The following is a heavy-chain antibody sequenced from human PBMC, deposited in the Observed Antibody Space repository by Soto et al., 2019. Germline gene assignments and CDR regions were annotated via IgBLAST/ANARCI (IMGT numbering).Heavy chain of an antibody. D-gene: IGHD3-22*01. CDR2: IRSKANSYAT. V-gene: IGHV3-73*01. J-gene: IGHJ4*02. CDR3: TRTYYDSTEYYPFDY. CDR1: GFTFSDSA. Sequence: GSLRLSCAASGFTFSDSAMHWVRQASGKGLEWVGRIRSKANSYATAYAASVKGRFTISRDDSKNMAYLQMNSLKTEDTAVYYCTRTYYDSTEYYPFDYWGQGTLVTVSS.